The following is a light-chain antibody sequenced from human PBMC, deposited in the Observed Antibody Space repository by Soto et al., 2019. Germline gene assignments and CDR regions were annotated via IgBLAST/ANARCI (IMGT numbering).Light chain of an antibody. CDR1: RSVSISY. J-gene: IGKJ1*01. V-gene: IGKV3-20*01. CDR3: QQYGSSPPT. CDR2: GAS. Sequence: EIVLTQSPGTLSLSPGERATLSCRASRSVSISYLAWYQQKPGQAPRLLIYGASSRATGIPDRFSGSGSGTDFTLTISRLEPEDFAVYYCQQYGSSPPTFGQGTKVEIK.